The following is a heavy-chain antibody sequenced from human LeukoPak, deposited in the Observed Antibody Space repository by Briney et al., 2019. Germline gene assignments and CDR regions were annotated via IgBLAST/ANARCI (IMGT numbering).Heavy chain of an antibody. CDR2: IYSGGTT. CDR1: GFTFTSYS. D-gene: IGHD6-19*01. J-gene: IGHJ4*02. CDR3: VRATYSSGWSLNYYFDY. V-gene: IGHV3-53*01. Sequence: GGSLRLSCAASGFTFTSYSMNWVRQAPGKGLEWVSVIYSGGTTYYADSVKGRFTISRDDSKNTLYLQMNSLRAEDTAVYYCVRATYSSGWSLNYYFDYWGQGTLVAVSS.